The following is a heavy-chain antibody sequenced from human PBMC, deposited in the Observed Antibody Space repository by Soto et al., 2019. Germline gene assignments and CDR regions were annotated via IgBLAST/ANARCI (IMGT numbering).Heavy chain of an antibody. V-gene: IGHV3-66*01. CDR2: IYSTGAA. J-gene: IGHJ4*02. D-gene: IGHD3-10*01. CDR1: GFSISSKS. CDR3: ARDLYVSY. Sequence: ESGGGLVQPGGSLRLSCAASGFSISSKSMTWIRQAPGKGLEWVSVIYSTGAAYYADSVKGRFTISRDDSRDMVYLQMNSLRAEDTAIYYCARDLYVSYWGQGTLVTVSS.